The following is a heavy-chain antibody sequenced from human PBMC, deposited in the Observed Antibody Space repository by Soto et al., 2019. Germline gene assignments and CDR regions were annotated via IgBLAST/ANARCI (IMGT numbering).Heavy chain of an antibody. D-gene: IGHD1-20*01. Sequence: GGSLRLSCAASGFTFSNYAMTWVRQAPGRGLEWVSVITGGGDTTYYADSVKGRFTISRDNSKNTLSLQMNSLRAEDTALYYCAKRDRSNWSYFDYWGQGTLVTV. J-gene: IGHJ4*02. V-gene: IGHV3-23*01. CDR3: AKRDRSNWSYFDY. CDR1: GFTFSNYA. CDR2: ITGGGDTT.